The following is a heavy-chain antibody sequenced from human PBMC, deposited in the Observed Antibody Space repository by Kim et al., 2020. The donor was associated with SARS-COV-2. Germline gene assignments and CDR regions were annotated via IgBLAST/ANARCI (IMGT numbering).Heavy chain of an antibody. CDR2: IYYSGST. CDR3: ARGEQWLAY. CDR1: GGSISSYY. D-gene: IGHD6-19*01. J-gene: IGHJ4*02. V-gene: IGHV4-59*01. Sequence: SETLSLTCTVSGGSISSYYWSWIRQPPGKGLEWIGYIYYSGSTNYNPSLKSRVTISVDTSKNQFSLKLSSVTAADTAVYYCARGEQWLAYWGQGTLVTVS.